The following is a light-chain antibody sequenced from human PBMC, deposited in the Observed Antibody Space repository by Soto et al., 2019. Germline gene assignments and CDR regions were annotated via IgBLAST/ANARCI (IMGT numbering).Light chain of an antibody. CDR2: DVS. Sequence: EIVLTQSPATLSLSPGERATLSCRSSRSVSRYLAWYQQKPGQAPRLLIFDVSNRATGIPARFSGSGSGTEFTLTISSLEPEDFAVYYCQQRSNWPPFTFGPGTKVEIK. CDR3: QQRSNWPPFT. CDR1: RSVSRY. J-gene: IGKJ3*01. V-gene: IGKV3-11*01.